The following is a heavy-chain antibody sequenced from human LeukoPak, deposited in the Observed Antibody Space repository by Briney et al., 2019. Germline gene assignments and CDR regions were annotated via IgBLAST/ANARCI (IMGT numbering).Heavy chain of an antibody. Sequence: PSETLSLTCTVSGGSISSYYWSWIRQPPGKGLEWIGYIYYSGSTNYNPSLKSRVTISVDTSKNQFSLKLSSVTAADTAVYYCARDLFGGPSDAFDIWGQGTMVTVSS. CDR1: GGSISSYY. D-gene: IGHD3-16*01. CDR3: ARDLFGGPSDAFDI. J-gene: IGHJ3*02. CDR2: IYYSGST. V-gene: IGHV4-59*01.